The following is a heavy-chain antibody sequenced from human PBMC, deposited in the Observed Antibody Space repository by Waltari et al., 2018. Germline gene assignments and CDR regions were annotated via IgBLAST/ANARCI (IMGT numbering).Heavy chain of an antibody. CDR3: ARDWGYYSDTSGYPSNWFGP. V-gene: IGHV1-2*06. Sequence: QVQLVQSGAEVKKPGASVKVSCKASGYTFTGYYFHWVRQAPGQGLEWRGRINPNTGDTTYAQGFQGRVTMTRDTSISTAYMELTSLRSEDTAVYYCARDWGYYSDTSGYPSNWFGPWGQGTLVTVSS. D-gene: IGHD3-22*01. CDR1: GYTFTGYY. J-gene: IGHJ5*02. CDR2: INPNTGDT.